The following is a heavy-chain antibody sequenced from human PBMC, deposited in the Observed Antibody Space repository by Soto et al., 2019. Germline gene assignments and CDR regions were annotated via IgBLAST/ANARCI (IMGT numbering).Heavy chain of an antibody. D-gene: IGHD6-13*01. Sequence: AGGSLRLSCAASGFTFSSYAMSWVRQAPGKGLEWVSAISGSGGSTYYADSVKGRFTISRDNSKNTLYLQMNSLRAEDTAVYYCAKDLGYSSIYMTSYYYSIDFPGKRTTVLVSS. CDR3: AKDLGYSSIYMTSYYYSIDF. J-gene: IGHJ6*04. CDR2: ISGSGGST. CDR1: GFTFSSYA. V-gene: IGHV3-23*01.